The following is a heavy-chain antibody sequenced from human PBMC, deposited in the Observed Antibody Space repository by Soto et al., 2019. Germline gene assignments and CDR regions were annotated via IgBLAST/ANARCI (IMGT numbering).Heavy chain of an antibody. CDR1: GFTFSSYG. J-gene: IGHJ4*02. V-gene: IGHV3-30*18. Sequence: GGSLRLSCAASGFTFSSYGMHWVRQAPGKGLEWVAVISYDGSNKYYADSVKGRFTISRDNSKNTLYLQMNSLRAEDTAVYYCAKDQHGYCSGGSCYAFGYWGQGTLVTVSS. CDR2: ISYDGSNK. D-gene: IGHD2-15*01. CDR3: AKDQHGYCSGGSCYAFGY.